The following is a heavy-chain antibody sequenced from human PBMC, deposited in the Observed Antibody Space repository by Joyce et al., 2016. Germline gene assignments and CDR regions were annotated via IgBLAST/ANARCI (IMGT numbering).Heavy chain of an antibody. D-gene: IGHD2-2*01. CDR3: ARDVHVVVTAGYYYGMDV. CDR1: GFTFGTYW. CDR2: IKQEGSEK. Sequence: EVKLVESGGGLVQPGGSLRLSCEASGFTFGTYWMSWVRQAPGKGLEWVANIKQEGSEKYYVESVKGRFTISRDNAKNSLYLQMNSLRAEDTAVYYCARDVHVVVTAGYYYGMDVWGQGATVTVSS. V-gene: IGHV3-7*01. J-gene: IGHJ6*02.